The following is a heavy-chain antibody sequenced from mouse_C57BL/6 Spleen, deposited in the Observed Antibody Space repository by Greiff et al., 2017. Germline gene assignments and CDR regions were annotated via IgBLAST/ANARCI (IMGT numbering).Heavy chain of an antibody. D-gene: IGHD1-1*01. CDR3: ARTPPTTVVRGDYFDY. V-gene: IGHV3-8*01. CDR1: GYSITSDY. J-gene: IGHJ2*01. CDR2: ISYSGST. Sequence: EVKLMESGPGLAKPSQTLSLTCSVTGYSITSDYWNWIRKFPGNKLEYMGYISYSGSTYYNPSLKSRISITRDTSKNQYYLQLNSVTTEDTATYYCARTPPTTVVRGDYFDYWGQGTTLTVSS.